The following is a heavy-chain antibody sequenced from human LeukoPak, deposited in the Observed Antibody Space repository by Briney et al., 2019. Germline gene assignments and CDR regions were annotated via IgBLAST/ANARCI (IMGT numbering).Heavy chain of an antibody. CDR3: ARVGLRLGELHY. J-gene: IGHJ4*02. CDR2: IYHSGST. CDR1: GYSISSGYY. V-gene: IGHV4-38-2*02. D-gene: IGHD3-16*01. Sequence: SSETLSLTCTVSGYSISSGYYWGWIRQPPGEGLEWIGSIYHSGSTYYNPSLKSRGTISVDTSKNQFSLKLSSVTAADTAVYYCARVGLRLGELHYWSQGTLVTVSS.